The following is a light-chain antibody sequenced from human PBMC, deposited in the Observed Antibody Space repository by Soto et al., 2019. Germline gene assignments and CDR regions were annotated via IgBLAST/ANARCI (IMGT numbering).Light chain of an antibody. V-gene: IGLV2-14*01. Sequence: QSVLTQPASVAGSPGQSITISCTGTFSDVGGYNYVSWYQQHPGKAPKLIIYEVSNRPSGVSNRFSGSKSGHTASLTISGLQSEDEADYFCTSYTSYTTLDVFGTGTKLTVL. CDR2: EVS. CDR1: FSDVGGYNY. CDR3: TSYTSYTTLDV. J-gene: IGLJ1*01.